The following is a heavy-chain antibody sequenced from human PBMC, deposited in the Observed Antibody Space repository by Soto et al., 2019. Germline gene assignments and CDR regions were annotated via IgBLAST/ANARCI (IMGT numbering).Heavy chain of an antibody. CDR2: IYWDDDK. J-gene: IGHJ5*02. Sequence: QITLKESGPTLVKPTQTLTLTCTFSGFSLSTSGVGVGWIRQPPGKALEWLALIYWDDDKRYSPSLKSRLTIXXDXSXXQVVLTMTNTDPVDTATYYCARGRSVWCGELSFDPWGQGTLVTVSS. CDR3: ARGRSVWCGELSFDP. D-gene: IGHD3-10*01. CDR1: GFSLSTSGVG. V-gene: IGHV2-5*02.